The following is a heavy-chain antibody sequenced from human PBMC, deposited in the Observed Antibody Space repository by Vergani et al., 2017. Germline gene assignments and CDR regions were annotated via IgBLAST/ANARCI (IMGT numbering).Heavy chain of an antibody. V-gene: IGHV4-39*01. CDR1: GASIRSSNYY. CDR2: IYYSGST. Sequence: QLQLQESGPGLVKPSATLSLTCSVSGASIRSSNYYWGWIRQPPGNGLEWIASIYYSGSTYYNPSLKSRVTISVDTSKNLFSLKLSSVTAADTAVYFCARHSTVEWLVKLGWIDPWGQGILVTVSS. J-gene: IGHJ5*02. D-gene: IGHD6-19*01. CDR3: ARHSTVEWLVKLGWIDP.